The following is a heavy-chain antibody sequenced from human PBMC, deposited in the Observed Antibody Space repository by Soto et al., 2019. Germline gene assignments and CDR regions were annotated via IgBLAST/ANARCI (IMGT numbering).Heavy chain of an antibody. V-gene: IGHV1-69*13. J-gene: IGHJ5*02. CDR1: GGTFSSYA. D-gene: IGHD2-2*01. CDR2: IIPIFGTA. CDR3: ARVPDIVVVPAAIPRVTWFDP. Sequence: SVKVSCKASGGTFSSYAISWVRQAPGQGLEWMGGIIPIFGTANYAQKFQGRVTITAGESTSTAYMELSSLRSEDTAVYYCARVPDIVVVPAAIPRVTWFDPWGQGTLVTVSS.